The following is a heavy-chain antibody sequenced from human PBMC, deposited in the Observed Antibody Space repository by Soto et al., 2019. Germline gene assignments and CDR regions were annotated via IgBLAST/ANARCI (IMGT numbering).Heavy chain of an antibody. J-gene: IGHJ6*02. V-gene: IGHV3-7*03. CDR3: ARDDRILPAHDFFYGSDV. Sequence: PGGSLRLSCEVSGFTFSMYSMSWVRQSPGKGLEWVAKIPQDGVDGHYADSVKGRFIISRDNGKNSLHLQLNNLRAEDTAVYYCARDDRILPAHDFFYGSDVWGRGATVTVSS. CDR1: GFTFSMYS. CDR2: IPQDGVDG. D-gene: IGHD5-18*01.